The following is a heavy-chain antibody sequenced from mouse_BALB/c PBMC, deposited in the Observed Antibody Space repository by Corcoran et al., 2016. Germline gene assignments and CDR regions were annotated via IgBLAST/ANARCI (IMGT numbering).Heavy chain of an antibody. Sequence: EVQLQQSGAELVKPGASVKLSCTASGFNIKDTYMHWVKQRPEQGLEWIGRIDPANGNTKYDPKFQGKATITADTSSNTAYLQLSSLTSEDTAVYYCARYDYYYARDYLGQGTSVTVSS. D-gene: IGHD2-12*01. V-gene: IGHV14-3*02. CDR1: GFNIKDTY. J-gene: IGHJ4*01. CDR2: IDPANGNT. CDR3: ARYDYYYARDY.